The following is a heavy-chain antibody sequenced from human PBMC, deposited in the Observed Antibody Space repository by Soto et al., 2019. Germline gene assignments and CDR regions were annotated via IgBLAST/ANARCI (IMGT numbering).Heavy chain of an antibody. D-gene: IGHD3-10*01. CDR1: GFTFSNAW. V-gene: IGHV3-15*01. Sequence: EVQLLESAGGLVQPGGSLRLSCAASGFTFSNAWMSWVRQAPGKGLEWVGRIKSKTDGGTTDYAAPVKGRFTISRDDSKNTLYLQMNSVKTEDTAVYYCPTDRITMVRGVIIPPGLDVWGQGTTVTVSS. CDR3: PTDRITMVRGVIIPPGLDV. CDR2: IKSKTDGGTT. J-gene: IGHJ6*02.